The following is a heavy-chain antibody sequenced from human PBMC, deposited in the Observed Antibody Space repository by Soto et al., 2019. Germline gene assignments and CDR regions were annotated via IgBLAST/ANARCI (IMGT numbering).Heavy chain of an antibody. V-gene: IGHV4-39*01. CDR2: IYYSGST. Sequence: SETLSLTCTVSGGSISSSSYYWGWIRQPPGKGLEWIGSIYYSGSTYYNPSLKSRVTISVDTSKNQFSLKLSSVTAADTAVYYCARHRGGRYYDSSGPADFDYWGQGTLVTVSS. CDR1: GGSISSSSYY. D-gene: IGHD3-22*01. CDR3: ARHRGGRYYDSSGPADFDY. J-gene: IGHJ4*02.